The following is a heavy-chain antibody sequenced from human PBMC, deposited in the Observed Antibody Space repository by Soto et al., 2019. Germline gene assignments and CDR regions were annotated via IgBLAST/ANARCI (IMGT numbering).Heavy chain of an antibody. J-gene: IGHJ5*02. V-gene: IGHV1-8*01. CDR1: GYIFTTQD. Sequence: QVQLRQSGAEIKRPGASVKVSCEASGYIFTTQDIIWVRQASGQGLEWLGCVNPSSGNTVYAQKFHGRVTMTRDTSINTAYMELSSLRSDDTAVYYCARASMYIWNDHWGQGTLVTVSS. CDR2: VNPSSGNT. CDR3: ARASMYIWNDH.